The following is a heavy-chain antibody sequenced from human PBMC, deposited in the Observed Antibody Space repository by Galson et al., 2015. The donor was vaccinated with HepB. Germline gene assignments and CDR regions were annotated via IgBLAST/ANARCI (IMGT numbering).Heavy chain of an antibody. D-gene: IGHD6-6*01. J-gene: IGHJ2*01. CDR3: AKDVSSSSVWYFDL. Sequence: SLRLSCAASGFTFSTYAMSWVRQAPGKGLEWVSGISGSIGSTYYADSVKGRFTISRDNSKNTLFLQMNSLRAEDTAVYYCAKDVSSSSVWYFDLWGRGTLVSVSS. V-gene: IGHV3-23*01. CDR2: ISGSIGST. CDR1: GFTFSTYA.